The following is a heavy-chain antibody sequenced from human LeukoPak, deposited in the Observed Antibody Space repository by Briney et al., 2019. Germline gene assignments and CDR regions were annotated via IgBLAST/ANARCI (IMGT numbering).Heavy chain of an antibody. D-gene: IGHD3-22*01. CDR1: GFPFSDFH. J-gene: IGHJ4*02. Sequence: GGSLRLSCVGAGFPFSDFHMSWIRQAPGKGLEWVSYITSGGGFKYYADSVKGRFSISRDDSRNSVFLQMNSLRVEDTAVYYCARVRPGSSGSYYRTSWGQGTLVTVSS. CDR3: ARVRPGSSGSYYRTS. CDR2: ITSGGGFK. V-gene: IGHV3-11*04.